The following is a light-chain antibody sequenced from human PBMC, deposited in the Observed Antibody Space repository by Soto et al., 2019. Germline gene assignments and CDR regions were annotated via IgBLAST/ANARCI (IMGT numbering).Light chain of an antibody. CDR3: QQYGSSPRFT. CDR2: GAS. V-gene: IGKV3-20*01. CDR1: QSVSSSY. J-gene: IGKJ3*01. Sequence: EIVLTQSPGTLSLSPGERATLSCRASQSVSSSYLAWYQQKPGQAPRLLIYGASSRATGIPDRFSGSGSGTDFALTISRLEPEDFAGYYCQQYGSSPRFTFGPGTKVDIK.